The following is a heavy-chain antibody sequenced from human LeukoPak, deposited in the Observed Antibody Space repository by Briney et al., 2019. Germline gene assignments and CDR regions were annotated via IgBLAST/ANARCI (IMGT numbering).Heavy chain of an antibody. CDR2: ISWNSGTK. CDR3: ATRSARGAFDI. V-gene: IGHV3-9*03. CDR1: GLIFDDNA. J-gene: IGHJ3*02. D-gene: IGHD6-6*01. Sequence: GGSLRLSCAASGLIFDDNAMHWVRQAPGKGLEWVSGISWNSGTKGYADSVKGRFTISRDKAKNSLYLQMNSLRAEDMALYYCATRSARGAFDIWGQGTMVTVSS.